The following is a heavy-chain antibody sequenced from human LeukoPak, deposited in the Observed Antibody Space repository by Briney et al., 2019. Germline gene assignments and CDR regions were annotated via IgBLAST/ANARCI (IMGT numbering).Heavy chain of an antibody. CDR3: ARGRGESFKEYYYYYYMDV. CDR2: INPNSGGT. Sequence: ASVKVSFKASGYTFTDYYMHWVRQAPGQGLEWMGWINPNSGGTNYAQKFQGRVTMTRDTSISTAYMELSRLRSDDTAVYYCARGRGESFKEYYYYYYMDVWGKGTTVTVSS. J-gene: IGHJ6*03. CDR1: GYTFTDYY. V-gene: IGHV1-2*02. D-gene: IGHD3-10*01.